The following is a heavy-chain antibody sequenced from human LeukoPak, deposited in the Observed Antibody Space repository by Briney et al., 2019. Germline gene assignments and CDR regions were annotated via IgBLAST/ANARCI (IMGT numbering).Heavy chain of an antibody. V-gene: IGHV1-2*02. CDR1: GYTFTGYY. CDR2: INPNNGGT. J-gene: IGHJ6*03. D-gene: IGHD3-10*01. Sequence: ASVKVSCKASGYTFTGYYIHWVRQAPGQGPQYMGWINPNNGGTNYAPNFHGRVTMTRDTSISTAYMELSRLRYDDTATYYCARDYYGSGVPDFYYYYMDVWGKGTTVTVSS. CDR3: ARDYYGSGVPDFYYYYMDV.